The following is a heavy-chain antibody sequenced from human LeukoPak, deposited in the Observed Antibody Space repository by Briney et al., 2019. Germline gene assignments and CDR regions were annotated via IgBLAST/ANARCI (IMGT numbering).Heavy chain of an antibody. D-gene: IGHD3-3*01. CDR2: IRYDGSNK. J-gene: IGHJ4*02. V-gene: IGHV3-30*02. Sequence: PGGSLRLSCAASGFTFSSYDMHWVRQAPGKGLEWVAFIRYDGSNKYYADSVKGRFTISRDNSKNTLYLQMNSLRAEDTAVYYCAGHYYDFWSGYADYWGQGTLVTVSS. CDR3: AGHYYDFWSGYADY. CDR1: GFTFSSYD.